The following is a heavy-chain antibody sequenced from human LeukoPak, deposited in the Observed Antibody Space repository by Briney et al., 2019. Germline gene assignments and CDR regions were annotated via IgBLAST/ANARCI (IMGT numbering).Heavy chain of an antibody. V-gene: IGHV4-39*01. CDR3: ARHGRWELFHFDY. Sequence: SETLSLTCTVSGGSISSSSYYWGWIRQPPGKGLEWIGSIYYSGSTYYNPSLKSRVTISVVTSKNQFSLKLSSVTAADTAVYYCARHGRWELFHFDYWGQGTLVTVSS. CDR2: IYYSGST. J-gene: IGHJ4*02. CDR1: GGSISSSSYY. D-gene: IGHD1-26*01.